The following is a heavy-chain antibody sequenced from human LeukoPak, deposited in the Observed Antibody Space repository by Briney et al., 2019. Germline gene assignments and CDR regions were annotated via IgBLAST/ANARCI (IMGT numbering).Heavy chain of an antibody. V-gene: IGHV4-39*07. D-gene: IGHD4-17*01. CDR3: ARGGDYGDYVSFLNY. J-gene: IGHJ4*02. CDR2: IYYSGST. Sequence: PSEALSLTCTVSGGSISSSSYYWGWIRQPPGKGLEWIGSIYYSGSTYYNPSLKSRVTISVDTSKNQFSLKLSSVTAADTAVYYCARGGDYGDYVSFLNYWGQGTLVTVSS. CDR1: GGSISSSSYY.